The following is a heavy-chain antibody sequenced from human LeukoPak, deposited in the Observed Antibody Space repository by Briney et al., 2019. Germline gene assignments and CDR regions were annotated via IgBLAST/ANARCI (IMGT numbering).Heavy chain of an antibody. Sequence: PGGSLRLSCAASGFTFSSYWMSWVRQAPGKGLEWVANIKQDGSEKYYVDSVKGRFTISRDNAKNSLYLQMNSLRAEDTAVYYCARLTYYYDSSGYGFDYWGQGTLVTVSS. CDR3: ARLTYYYDSSGYGFDY. V-gene: IGHV3-7*03. J-gene: IGHJ4*02. D-gene: IGHD3-22*01. CDR2: IKQDGSEK. CDR1: GFTFSSYW.